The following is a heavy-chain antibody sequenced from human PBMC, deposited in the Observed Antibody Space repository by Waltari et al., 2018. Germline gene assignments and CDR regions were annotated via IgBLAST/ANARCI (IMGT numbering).Heavy chain of an antibody. J-gene: IGHJ5*02. Sequence: EVQLLESGGELVQAGGSLRLSCGIPGFTFHSIAINWVRRAPGTGLQWVAAISFSDATFHADSGKGRFTISRDTSKDTVYLQMNSLRADDTAVYYCAKPFYNWDDPLVSWGQGTPVTVSS. CDR3: AKPFYNWDDPLVS. D-gene: IGHD1-20*01. CDR1: GFTFHSIA. V-gene: IGHV3-23*01. CDR2: ISFSDAT.